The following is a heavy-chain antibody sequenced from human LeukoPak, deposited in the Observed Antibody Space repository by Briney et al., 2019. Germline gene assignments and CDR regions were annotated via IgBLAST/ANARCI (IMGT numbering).Heavy chain of an antibody. J-gene: IGHJ5*02. Sequence: GGSLRLSCAASGNYWMHWVRQAPGKGLVWVSHINSDGSWTGYADSVRGRFTISRDNSMNTLYLQMNTLRAEDTAVYYCAKAPRSSGASENNWFDPWGQGTLVTVSS. CDR2: INSDGSWT. V-gene: IGHV3-74*01. CDR1: GNYW. D-gene: IGHD1-26*01. CDR3: AKAPRSSGASENNWFDP.